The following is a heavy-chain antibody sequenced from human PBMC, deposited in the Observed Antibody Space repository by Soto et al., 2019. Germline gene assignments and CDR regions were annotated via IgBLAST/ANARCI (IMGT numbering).Heavy chain of an antibody. CDR2: ISAYNGDT. D-gene: IGHD3-10*01. J-gene: IGHJ6*02. V-gene: IGHV1-18*04. Sequence: QVQLVQSGSEVKKVGASVKVSCKVSCYRFTTSGISWVRQAPGQGLEWMGWISAYNGDTNYAENFQARVTLTTDTSTSTAYMEMRSLRPDDSAVYYCAESDYRGSGGYNTKGWYVIAVWGQGTTVTVSS. CDR3: AESDYRGSGGYNTKGWYVIAV. CDR1: CYRFTTSG.